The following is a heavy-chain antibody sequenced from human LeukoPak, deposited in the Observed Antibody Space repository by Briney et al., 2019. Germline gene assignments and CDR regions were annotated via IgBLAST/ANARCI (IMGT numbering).Heavy chain of an antibody. Sequence: SQTLSLTCAVSGGSISSGGYSWSWIRQPPGKGLEWIGYIYHSGSTYYNPSLKSRVTISVDRSKNQFSLKLSSVTAADTAVYYCARSGYSYGTLDYWGQETLVTVSS. CDR3: ARSGYSYGTLDY. CDR2: IYHSGST. D-gene: IGHD5-18*01. V-gene: IGHV4-30-2*01. J-gene: IGHJ4*02. CDR1: GGSISSGGYS.